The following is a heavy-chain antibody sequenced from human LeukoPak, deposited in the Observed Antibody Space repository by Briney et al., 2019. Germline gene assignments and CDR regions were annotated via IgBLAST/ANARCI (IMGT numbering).Heavy chain of an antibody. V-gene: IGHV3-7*01. J-gene: IGHJ4*02. CDR2: IKQDGSEK. CDR1: GFSVSGYW. D-gene: IGHD6-13*01. Sequence: GALRLSCAVSGFSVSGYWMTWVRQAPGKGLEWVANIKQDGSEKNYVDSVKGRFTISRDNAENSLFLQMNSLRVEDTAVYYCAREWQGGIAAAGTRIEGDYWGQGTLVAVSS. CDR3: AREWQGGIAAAGTRIEGDY.